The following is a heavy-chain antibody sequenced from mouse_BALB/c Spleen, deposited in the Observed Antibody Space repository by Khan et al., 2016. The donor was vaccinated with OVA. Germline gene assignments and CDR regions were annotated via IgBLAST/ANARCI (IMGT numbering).Heavy chain of an antibody. Sequence: QIQLVQSGPELKKPGETVKISCKASGYTFTSYGMNWVKQSPGKALRWMGWINTYTGEATYTDDFKGRFAFSLETSASTVYLQINNLKNEDTATYFCARPPYFSYTLDYWGQGTSVTVSS. D-gene: IGHD2-10*01. J-gene: IGHJ4*01. V-gene: IGHV9-3-1*01. CDR2: INTYTGEA. CDR1: GYTFTSYG. CDR3: ARPPYFSYTLDY.